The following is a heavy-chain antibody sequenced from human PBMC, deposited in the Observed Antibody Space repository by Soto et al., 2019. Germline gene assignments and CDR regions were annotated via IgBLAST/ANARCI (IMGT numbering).Heavy chain of an antibody. CDR1: GFTFSSYN. CDR2: ISSSSYI. D-gene: IGHD4-17*01. J-gene: IGHJ4*02. CDR3: ARDRVTTVTTIDY. V-gene: IGHV3-21*01. Sequence: EVQLVESGGGLVKPGGSLRLSCAASGFTFSSYNMNWVRQAPGKGLEWVSSISSSSYIYYADSVKGRFTISRDNAKNSLYLQMNSLRAEDTAVYYCARDRVTTVTTIDYWGQGTLVTVSS.